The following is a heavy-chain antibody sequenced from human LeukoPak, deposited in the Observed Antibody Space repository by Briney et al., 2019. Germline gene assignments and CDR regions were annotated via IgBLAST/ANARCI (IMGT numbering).Heavy chain of an antibody. Sequence: GGSLRLXCAASGFTFSSYGMHWVRQAPGKGLEWVAFIRYDGSNKYYADSEKGRFTISRDNSKNTLYLQMNSLRAEDTAVYYCAKKDFWSGYYGSSWGQGTLVTVSS. V-gene: IGHV3-30*02. CDR1: GFTFSSYG. D-gene: IGHD3-3*01. CDR3: AKKDFWSGYYGSS. J-gene: IGHJ5*02. CDR2: IRYDGSNK.